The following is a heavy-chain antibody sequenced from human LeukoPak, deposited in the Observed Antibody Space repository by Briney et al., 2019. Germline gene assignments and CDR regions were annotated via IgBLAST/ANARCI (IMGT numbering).Heavy chain of an antibody. CDR2: MSYDESNK. Sequence: PGGSLRLSCAASGFTFSSYEMNWVRQAPGKGLEWVAVMSYDESNKYYVDSVKGRFTISGDNAKDTLYLQMNSLRAEDTAVYYCARMNCSRTSCHDSTRALFDYWGQGTLVTVSS. CDR3: ARMNCSRTSCHDSTRALFDY. D-gene: IGHD2-2*01. J-gene: IGHJ4*02. CDR1: GFTFSSYE. V-gene: IGHV3-30*04.